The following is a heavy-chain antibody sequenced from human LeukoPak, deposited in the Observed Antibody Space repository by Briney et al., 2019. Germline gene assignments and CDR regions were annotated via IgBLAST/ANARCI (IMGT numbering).Heavy chain of an antibody. CDR3: ATYSSTSGHDY. CDR2: IYYSGST. CDR1: GGSISSSSYY. Sequence: SETLSLTCTVSGGSISSSSYYWDWIRQPPGKGLEWIGYIYYSGSTNYNPSLKSRVTISVDTSKNQFSLKLSSVTAADTAVYYCATYSSTSGHDYWGQGTLVTVSS. D-gene: IGHD6-13*01. V-gene: IGHV4-61*05. J-gene: IGHJ4*02.